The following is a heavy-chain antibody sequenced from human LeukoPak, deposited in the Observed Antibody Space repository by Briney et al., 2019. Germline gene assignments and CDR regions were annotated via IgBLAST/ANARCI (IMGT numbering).Heavy chain of an antibody. J-gene: IGHJ4*02. CDR3: ARPSSLGTLVAFDY. V-gene: IGHV3-21*01. CDR2: ISSSSSYI. D-gene: IGHD6-6*01. Sequence: GGSLRLSCAASGFTFSSYSMNWVRQAPGKGLEWVSSISSSSSYIYYADSVKGRFTISRDNSKNTLYLQMNSLRAEDTAVYYCARPSSLGTLVAFDYWGQGTLVTVSS. CDR1: GFTFSSYS.